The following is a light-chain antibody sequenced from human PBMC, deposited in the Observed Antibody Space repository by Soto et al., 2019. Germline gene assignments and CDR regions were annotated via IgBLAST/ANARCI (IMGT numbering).Light chain of an antibody. CDR1: SDDVGKYNY. V-gene: IGLV2-14*01. J-gene: IGLJ1*01. CDR3: SSYKSRSLYV. CDR2: EVN. Sequence: QSVLTQPASVSGSPGQSITVSCTGTSDDVGKYNYVSWYQQHPGKAPKLIISEVNNRPSGVSIRFSGSKSGNTASLTISGLQAEDEAEYFCSSYKSRSLYVFGSGTKVTVL.